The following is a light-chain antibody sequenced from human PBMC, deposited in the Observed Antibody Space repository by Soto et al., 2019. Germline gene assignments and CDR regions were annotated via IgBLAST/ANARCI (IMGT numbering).Light chain of an antibody. Sequence: ENVLTQSPVTLSLSPGERATLSCRASQSVHNYLAWYQQKPGQAPRLLIYDVSNRATGIPARFSGSGSGTDFTLTISGLEPGDFAVYYCQQYGRSPWTFGQGTKVDIK. CDR2: DVS. CDR1: QSVHNY. CDR3: QQYGRSPWT. J-gene: IGKJ1*01. V-gene: IGKV3-11*01.